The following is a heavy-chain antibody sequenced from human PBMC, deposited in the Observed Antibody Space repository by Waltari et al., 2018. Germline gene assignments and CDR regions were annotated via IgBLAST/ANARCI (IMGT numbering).Heavy chain of an antibody. CDR1: GYSFTNYA. Sequence: QVQLVQSGSEWKKPGASVKVSCKAYGYSFTNYAINWVRQAPGQGLALMGWITTNTENPTYTQGFTRRFVFSLDTSVSTAYLQINDLKAEDTAIYYCAREVVPAAKIVVNWFDPWGQGTQVTVSS. J-gene: IGHJ5*02. D-gene: IGHD2-2*01. CDR3: AREVVPAAKIVVNWFDP. V-gene: IGHV7-4-1*02. CDR2: ITTNTENP.